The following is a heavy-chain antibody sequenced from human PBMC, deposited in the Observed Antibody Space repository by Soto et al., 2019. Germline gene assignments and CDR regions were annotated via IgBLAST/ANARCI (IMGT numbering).Heavy chain of an antibody. V-gene: IGHV3-23*01. CDR2: ISASGAST. CDR3: AKDIKWNLPAGYLDN. CDR1: GFTFSSYA. J-gene: IGHJ4*02. D-gene: IGHD5-12*01. Sequence: EVQLLESGGGLAQPGGSLRLSCAASGFTFSSYAMAWVRQAPGKGLEWVSGISASGASTYYADSVKGRFTISRDESKNTLFLRIYSLRAEDTAFYYCAKDIKWNLPAGYLDNWGQGTLVTVSS.